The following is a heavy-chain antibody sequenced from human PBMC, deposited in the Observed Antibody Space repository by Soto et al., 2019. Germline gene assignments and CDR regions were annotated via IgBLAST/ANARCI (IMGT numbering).Heavy chain of an antibody. V-gene: IGHV3-21*01. CDR3: ARDQIVGASINYYGMDV. CDR2: ISSSSSYI. J-gene: IGHJ6*02. D-gene: IGHD1-26*01. Sequence: GGSLRLSCAPSGFTFSSYSMNWVRQAPGKGLEWVSSISSSSSYIYYADSVKGRFTISRDNAKNSLYLQMNSLRAEDTAVYYCARDQIVGASINYYGMDVWRQGTTVTVSS. CDR1: GFTFSSYS.